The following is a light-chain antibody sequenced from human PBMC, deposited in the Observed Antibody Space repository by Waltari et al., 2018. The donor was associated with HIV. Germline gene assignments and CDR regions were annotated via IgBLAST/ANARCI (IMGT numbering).Light chain of an antibody. V-gene: IGLV2-11*01. Sequence: QSALTQPRSVSGSPGQSVTISCTGTSSDVGGYNYVSWYQPTPGKAPKLMIYDVSKRPSGVPDRFSGSKSGNTASLTISGLQAEDEADYYCCSYAGSYSRVFGGGTKLTVL. CDR1: SSDVGGYNY. J-gene: IGLJ3*02. CDR3: CSYAGSYSRV. CDR2: DVS.